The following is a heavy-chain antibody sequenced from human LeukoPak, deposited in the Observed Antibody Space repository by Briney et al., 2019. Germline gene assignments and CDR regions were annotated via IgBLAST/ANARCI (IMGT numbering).Heavy chain of an antibody. V-gene: IGHV4-30-2*01. Sequence: PSQTLSLTCAVSGGSISSGGYSWSWIRQPPGKGLEWIGYIYHSGSTYYNPSLKSRVTISVDRSKNQFSLKLSSVTAADTAVYYCARRYCSSTSCYADYWGQGTLVTVPS. CDR2: IYHSGST. D-gene: IGHD2-2*01. J-gene: IGHJ4*02. CDR3: ARRYCSSTSCYADY. CDR1: GGSISSGGYS.